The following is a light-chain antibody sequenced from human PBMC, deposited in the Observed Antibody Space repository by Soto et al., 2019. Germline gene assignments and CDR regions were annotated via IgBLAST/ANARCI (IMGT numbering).Light chain of an antibody. J-gene: IGKJ4*01. V-gene: IGKV1-12*01. CDR1: QGVSTW. Sequence: DIQMTQSPSSVSASVGDSVTITCRASQGVSTWIAWYQQRPGTAPRLLIYAASTLQSGVPSRFSGSGSGTDFTLTIASLQPEDFATNSGQQSNSFPLTFGGGTKVEIK. CDR2: AAS. CDR3: QQSNSFPLT.